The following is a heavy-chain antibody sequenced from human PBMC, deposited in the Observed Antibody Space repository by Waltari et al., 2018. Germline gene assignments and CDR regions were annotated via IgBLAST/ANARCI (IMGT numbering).Heavy chain of an antibody. CDR2: IKWNGGST. Sequence: EVQLVESGGGVVRPGGSLRLSCAASGFTFDDSGMSWVRQAPGKGLEWVSGIKWNGGSTGYADSVKGRFTISRDNAKNSLYLQMNRLRAEDTALYYCARAKQWLVGRPYYFDYWGQGTLVTVSS. V-gene: IGHV3-20*04. J-gene: IGHJ4*02. CDR3: ARAKQWLVGRPYYFDY. CDR1: GFTFDDSG. D-gene: IGHD6-19*01.